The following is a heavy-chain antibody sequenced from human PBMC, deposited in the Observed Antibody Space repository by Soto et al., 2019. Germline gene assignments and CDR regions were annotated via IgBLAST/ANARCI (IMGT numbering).Heavy chain of an antibody. J-gene: IGHJ5*01. D-gene: IGHD6-13*01. CDR2: ISGSGGTS. V-gene: IGHV3-23*01. CDR3: AKGRGSSWTIDS. CDR1: GFNFRSYA. Sequence: VELSESGGGLVQPGGSLRLSCAASGFNFRSYAMSWVRRAPGKGLEWVSAISGSGGTSYFADSVRGRFTISRDNSKNTLYLQLSSLRVEDTAEYFCAKGRGSSWTIDSWGHGTLVTVSS.